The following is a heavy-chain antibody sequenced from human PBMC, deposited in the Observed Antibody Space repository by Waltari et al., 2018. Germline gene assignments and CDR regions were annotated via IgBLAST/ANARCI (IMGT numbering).Heavy chain of an antibody. D-gene: IGHD3-10*01. J-gene: IGHJ5*02. CDR3: ARGGRITMVRGAPRWFDP. V-gene: IGHV4-34*01. Sequence: QVQLQQWGAGLLKPSETLSLTCAVYGGSFSGYYWSWIRQPPGKGLEWIGEINHSGSTNYNPSLNSRVTISVDTSKNQFSLKLSSVTAADTAVYYCARGGRITMVRGAPRWFDPWGQGTLVTVSS. CDR2: INHSGST. CDR1: GGSFSGYY.